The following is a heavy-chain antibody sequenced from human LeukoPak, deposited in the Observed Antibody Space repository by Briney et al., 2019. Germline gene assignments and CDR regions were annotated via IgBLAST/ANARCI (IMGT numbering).Heavy chain of an antibody. CDR1: GGSISSNTW. CDR2: IFHGGST. Sequence: SGTLSLTCAVSGGSISSNTWWSWVRQPPGKGLEWIGEIFHGGSTNYNPSLMSRATVLVDKSKNLFSLKLSSVTAADTAVYYCARAFFSSSWYGPKNWFDPWGQGTLVTVSS. CDR3: ARAFFSSSWYGPKNWFDP. J-gene: IGHJ5*02. V-gene: IGHV4-4*02. D-gene: IGHD6-13*01.